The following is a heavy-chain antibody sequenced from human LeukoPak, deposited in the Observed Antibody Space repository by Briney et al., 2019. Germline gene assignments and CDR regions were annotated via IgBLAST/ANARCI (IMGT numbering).Heavy chain of an antibody. D-gene: IGHD3-10*01. Sequence: PSETLPLTCTVTSGSISGHYWSWIRQPAGKEMQWIGRIYTSGATNYNPSLKSRVTMSIDTSKKEFTLKLTSVTAADTAVYYCVRGGYYYGPGDWGQGTLVTVSS. CDR2: IYTSGAT. CDR1: SGSISGHY. V-gene: IGHV4-4*07. CDR3: VRGGYYYGPGD. J-gene: IGHJ4*02.